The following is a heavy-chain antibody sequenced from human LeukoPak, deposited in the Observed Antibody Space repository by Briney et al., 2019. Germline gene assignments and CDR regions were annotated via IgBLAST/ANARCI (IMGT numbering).Heavy chain of an antibody. D-gene: IGHD3-9*01. CDR2: IIPIFGTA. Sequence: GASVKVSCKASGGTFSSYAISWVRQAPGQGLEWMGGIIPIFGTANYAQKFQGRVTITADKSTSTAYMELSSLRSEDTAVYYCAGGLRYFDPLYYYYYMDVWGKGTTVTVSS. CDR1: GGTFSSYA. CDR3: AGGLRYFDPLYYYYYMDV. V-gene: IGHV1-69*06. J-gene: IGHJ6*03.